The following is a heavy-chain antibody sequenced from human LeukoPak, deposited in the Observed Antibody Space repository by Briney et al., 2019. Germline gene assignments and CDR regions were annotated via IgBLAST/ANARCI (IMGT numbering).Heavy chain of an antibody. CDR1: GFTFSSYA. J-gene: IGHJ3*02. V-gene: IGHV3-23*01. D-gene: IGHD3-10*01. Sequence: GGSLRLSCAASGFTFSSYAMSWVRQAPGKGLEWVSAISGSGGSTYYADSVKGRFTISRDNSKNTLYLQMNSLRAEDTAVYYCANTGDIWFGELLSAFDIWGQGTMVTVSS. CDR3: ANTGDIWFGELLSAFDI. CDR2: ISGSGGST.